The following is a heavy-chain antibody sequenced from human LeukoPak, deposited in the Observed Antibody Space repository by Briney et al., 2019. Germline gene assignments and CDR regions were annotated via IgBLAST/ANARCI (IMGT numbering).Heavy chain of an antibody. Sequence: SETLSLTCDVSGGSISNTNWWSWVRQPPGKGLEWIGEINHSGSTYYNPSLKSRVTISLDTSKNQFSLKLSSVTAADTAVYYCARRTDYYDSGVYCNVCFDPWGQGTLVTVSS. CDR1: GGSISNTNW. CDR3: ARRTDYYDSGVYCNVCFDP. D-gene: IGHD3-22*01. CDR2: INHSGST. V-gene: IGHV4-4*02. J-gene: IGHJ5*02.